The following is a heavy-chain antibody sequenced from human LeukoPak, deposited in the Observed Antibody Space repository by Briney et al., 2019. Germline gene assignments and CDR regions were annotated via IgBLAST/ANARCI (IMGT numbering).Heavy chain of an antibody. Sequence: ASVKVSCKASGYTFTGYYMHWVRQAPGQGLEWMGIINPSGGSTSYAQKFQGRVTMTRDTSASTVYMELSSLRSEDTAVYYCARLRYCSSTSCYGNYYYYMDVWGKGTTVTVSS. CDR1: GYTFTGYY. J-gene: IGHJ6*03. CDR3: ARLRYCSSTSCYGNYYYYMDV. V-gene: IGHV1-46*01. CDR2: INPSGGST. D-gene: IGHD2-2*01.